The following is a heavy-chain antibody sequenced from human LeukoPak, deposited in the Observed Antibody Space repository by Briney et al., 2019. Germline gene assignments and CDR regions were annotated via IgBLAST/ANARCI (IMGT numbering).Heavy chain of an antibody. CDR2: TSHDGSNK. J-gene: IGHJ4*02. CDR3: ARSRGIVVVTNVNY. V-gene: IGHV3-30*04. CDR1: GFTLRTYY. D-gene: IGHD3-22*01. Sequence: GGSLRLSCAVSGFTLRTYYMQWVRQAPGKGLEWVAATSHDGSNKNYADSVKGRFTISRDNSKNTLYLQMNSLRADDTAVYYCARSRGIVVVTNVNYWGQGTLVTVSS.